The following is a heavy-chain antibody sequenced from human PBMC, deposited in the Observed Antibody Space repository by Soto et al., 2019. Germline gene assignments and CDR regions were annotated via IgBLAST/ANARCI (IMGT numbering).Heavy chain of an antibody. CDR3: ARRIVGATTGNYFDY. CDR2: IYYSGST. V-gene: IGHV4-31*03. D-gene: IGHD1-26*01. Sequence: TSETLSLTCTVSGGSISSGGYYWSWIRQHPGKGLEWIGYIYYSGSTYYNPSLKSRVTISVDTSKNQFSLKPSSVTAADTAVYYCARRIVGATTGNYFDYWGQGTLVTVSS. CDR1: GGSISSGGYY. J-gene: IGHJ4*02.